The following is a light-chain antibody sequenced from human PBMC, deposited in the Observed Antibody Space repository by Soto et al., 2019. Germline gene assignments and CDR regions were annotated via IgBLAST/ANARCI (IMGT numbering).Light chain of an antibody. CDR3: QQRSHWPPT. CDR1: QSVSSY. CDR2: DAS. Sequence: EVVLTQSPVTLSLSPGERATLSCRASQSVSSYLVWYQQKPGQAPRLLISDASNRATGIPARFSGSGSGTDFTLTISSLEPEDFAVYYCQQRSHWPPTFGQGTKVEIK. J-gene: IGKJ1*01. V-gene: IGKV3-11*01.